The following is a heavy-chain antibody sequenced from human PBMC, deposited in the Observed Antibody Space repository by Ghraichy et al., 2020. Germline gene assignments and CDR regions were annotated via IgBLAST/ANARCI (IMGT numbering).Heavy chain of an antibody. V-gene: IGHV4-59*01. J-gene: IGHJ4*02. CDR1: GGSISSYY. D-gene: IGHD2-21*02. CDR3: ASSPLWDCGGDCSPYYFDY. CDR2: IYYSGST. Sequence: SETLSLTCTVSGGSISSYYWSWIRQPPGKGLEWIGYIYYSGSTNYNPSLKSRVTISVDTSKNQFSLKLSSVTAADTAVYYCASSPLWDCGGDCSPYYFDYWGQGTLVTVSS.